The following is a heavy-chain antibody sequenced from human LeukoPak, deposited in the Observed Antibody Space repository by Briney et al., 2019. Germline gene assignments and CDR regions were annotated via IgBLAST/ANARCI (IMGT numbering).Heavy chain of an antibody. CDR3: ARDSLSVAARPADY. CDR2: ISSSGSTI. J-gene: IGHJ4*02. V-gene: IGHV3-11*04. Sequence: GGSLRLSCAASGFTFSDYYMSWIRQAPGKGLEWVSYISSSGSTIYYADSVKGRFTISRDNAKNSLYLQMNSLRAEDTAVYYCARDSLSVAARPADYWGQGTLVTVSS. D-gene: IGHD6-6*01. CDR1: GFTFSDYY.